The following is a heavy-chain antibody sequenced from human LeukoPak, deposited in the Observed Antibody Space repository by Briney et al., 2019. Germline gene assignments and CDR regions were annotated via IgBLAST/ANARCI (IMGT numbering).Heavy chain of an antibody. D-gene: IGHD1-7*01. J-gene: IGHJ4*02. Sequence: QSGGSLRLSCAASAFTVSSHAVSWVRQAPGEGLEWVSGISGSGGRTYYADSVKGRFTISRDNSKNTLYLQMNSLRAEHTAVYYCAKVRRDHNELWGERPLVTVSS. V-gene: IGHV3-23*01. CDR2: ISGSGGRT. CDR3: AKVRRDHNEL. CDR1: AFTVSSHA.